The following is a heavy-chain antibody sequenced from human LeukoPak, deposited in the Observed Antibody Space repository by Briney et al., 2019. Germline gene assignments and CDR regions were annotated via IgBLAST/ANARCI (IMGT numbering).Heavy chain of an antibody. CDR2: INQDGSEK. D-gene: IGHD2-2*01. CDR1: RFSVSVNY. V-gene: IGHV3-7*01. Sequence: GGSLKLSCAASRFSVSVNYMSWVRQAPGKGLEWVANINQDGSEKYYVDSLKGRFTISRDNAKNSLYLQMNSLRAEDTAVYYCARSSAREYCSSATCYLIGAFDIWGQGTMVTVSS. J-gene: IGHJ3*02. CDR3: ARSSAREYCSSATCYLIGAFDI.